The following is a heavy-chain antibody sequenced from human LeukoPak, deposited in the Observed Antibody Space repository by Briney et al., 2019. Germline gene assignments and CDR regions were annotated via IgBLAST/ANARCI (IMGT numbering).Heavy chain of an antibody. J-gene: IGHJ3*01. V-gene: IGHV1-24*01. CDR1: GYTGFELS. Sequence: ASVKVSCKLSGYTGFELSMNWVRQAPGKGLEWMGGFVPEDARTIYAQKFQGRVTMTEDTSTDTAYMELSSLTSKDTAVYYCTTHSIFGVVTYAFHLWGRGTLVTVSS. CDR3: TTHSIFGVVTYAFHL. D-gene: IGHD3-3*01. CDR2: FVPEDART.